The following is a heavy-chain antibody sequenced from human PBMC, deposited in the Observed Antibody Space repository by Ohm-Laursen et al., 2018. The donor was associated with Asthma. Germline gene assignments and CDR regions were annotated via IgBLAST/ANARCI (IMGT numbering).Heavy chain of an antibody. Sequence: SLRLSCAASGFTFSSYAMSWVRQAPGKGLEWVSAISGSGGSTYYADSVKGRFTISRDNSKNTLYLQMNSLRAEDTAVYYCARVRRAGIAAAGGIDYWGQGTLVTVSS. CDR1: GFTFSSYA. CDR2: ISGSGGST. D-gene: IGHD6-13*01. V-gene: IGHV3-23*01. CDR3: ARVRRAGIAAAGGIDY. J-gene: IGHJ4*02.